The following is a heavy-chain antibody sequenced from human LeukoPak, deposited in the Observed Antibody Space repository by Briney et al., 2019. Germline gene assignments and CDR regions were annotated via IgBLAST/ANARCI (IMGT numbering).Heavy chain of an antibody. CDR3: AREGKITMVRGVIRYYYMDV. CDR1: GGSISSYY. D-gene: IGHD3-10*01. CDR2: INHSGST. Sequence: KPSETLSLTCTVAGGSISSYYWSWIRQPPGKGLEWIGEINHSGSTNYNPSLKSRVTISVDTSKNQFSLKLSSVTAADTAVYYCAREGKITMVRGVIRYYYMDVWGKGTTVTISS. V-gene: IGHV4-34*01. J-gene: IGHJ6*03.